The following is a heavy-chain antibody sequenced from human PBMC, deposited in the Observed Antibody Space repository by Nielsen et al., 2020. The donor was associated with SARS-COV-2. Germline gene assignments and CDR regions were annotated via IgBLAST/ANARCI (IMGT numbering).Heavy chain of an antibody. V-gene: IGHV3-11*03. CDR1: EFTFSDSF. CDR3: ARSGHCNGGICYFTEYFQD. D-gene: IGHD2-15*01. J-gene: IGHJ1*01. Sequence: GESLKISCTASEFTFSDSFMSWIRQAPGKGLEWVSYISGSGSYTNYADSLKGRFTISRDNAKNSLYLQMDSLRAEDTAFYYCARSGHCNGGICYFTEYFQDWGQGTLVTVSS. CDR2: ISGSGSYT.